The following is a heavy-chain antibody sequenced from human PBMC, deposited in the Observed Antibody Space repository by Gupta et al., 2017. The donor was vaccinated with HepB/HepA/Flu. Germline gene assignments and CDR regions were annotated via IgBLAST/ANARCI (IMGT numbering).Heavy chain of an antibody. Sequence: EVHLLESGGGLVQPGGSLRLSCAASGFTFSSYSMSWVRQAPGKGLEWVSVISGSGGSTKSADSVEGRFTTSRDNSKNTLYLQMDSLRAEDTAIYYCAKDVVTIFGVVTDYFDCWGQGTLVTVSS. J-gene: IGHJ4*02. V-gene: IGHV3-23*01. CDR2: ISGSGGST. D-gene: IGHD3-3*01. CDR3: AKDVVTIFGVVTDYFDC. CDR1: GFTFSSYS.